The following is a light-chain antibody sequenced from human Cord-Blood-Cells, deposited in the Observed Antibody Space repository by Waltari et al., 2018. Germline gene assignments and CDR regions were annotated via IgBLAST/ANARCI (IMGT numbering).Light chain of an antibody. CDR2: DVS. CDR1: SSDVGGYNY. Sequence: QSALTQPASVSGSPGQSITISCTGTSSDVGGYNYVSWYQQHPGKAPKLMIYDVSKRPSGVSHRFSGSKSGTTSSLTISGLQAEDEADYYCSSYTSSSTYVFGTGTNVTVL. J-gene: IGLJ1*01. V-gene: IGLV2-14*01. CDR3: SSYTSSSTYV.